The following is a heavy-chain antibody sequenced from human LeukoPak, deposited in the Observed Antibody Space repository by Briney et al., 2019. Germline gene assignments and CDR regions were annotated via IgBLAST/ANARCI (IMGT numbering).Heavy chain of an antibody. J-gene: IGHJ4*02. CDR3: ARDHVGATDC. V-gene: IGHV3-20*04. Sequence: GSLGLSCAASGFPFDDYGMSWVRQAPGKGLEWVSGINWNGGSTGYADSVKGRFTISRDNAKNSLYLQMNSLRAEDTALYYCARDHVGATDCWGQGTLVTVSS. D-gene: IGHD1-26*01. CDR2: INWNGGST. CDR1: GFPFDDYG.